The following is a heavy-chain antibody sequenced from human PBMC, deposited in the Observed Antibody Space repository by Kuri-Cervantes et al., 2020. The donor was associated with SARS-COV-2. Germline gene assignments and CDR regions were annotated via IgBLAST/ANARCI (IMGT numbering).Heavy chain of an antibody. J-gene: IGHJ5*02. CDR2: IYSGGST. D-gene: IGHD5-12*01. CDR1: GFTVSSNY. Sequence: LSLTCAASGFTVSSNYMSWVRQAPGKGLEWVSVIYSGGSTYYADSVKGRFTISRDNSKNTLYLQMNSLRAEDTAVYYCARDASMGGFAPWGQGTLVNVSS. V-gene: IGHV3-53*05. CDR3: ARDASMGGFAP.